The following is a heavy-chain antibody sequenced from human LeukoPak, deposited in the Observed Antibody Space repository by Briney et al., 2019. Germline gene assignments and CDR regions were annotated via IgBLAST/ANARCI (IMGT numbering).Heavy chain of an antibody. CDR3: ARAGARYSSGWYWFDP. CDR1: GGSISNYY. Sequence: SETLSLTCTVSGGSISNYYWNWIRQPPGKGLEWIGYIYYSGSTNYNPSLKSRVTISVDTSKNQFSLKLSSVTAADTAVYYCARAGARYSSGWYWFDPWGQATLVTVSS. D-gene: IGHD6-19*01. CDR2: IYYSGST. J-gene: IGHJ5*02. V-gene: IGHV4-59*01.